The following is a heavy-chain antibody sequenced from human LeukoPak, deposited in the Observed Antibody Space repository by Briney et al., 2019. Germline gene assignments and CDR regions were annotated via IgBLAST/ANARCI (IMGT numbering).Heavy chain of an antibody. CDR2: ISYDGSNK. J-gene: IGHJ5*02. CDR3: ARDGSGIQWLVAGDDWFDP. V-gene: IGHV3-30-3*01. D-gene: IGHD6-19*01. CDR1: GFTFSSYA. Sequence: PGRSLRLSCAASGFTFSSYAMHWVRQAPGKGLEWVAVISYDGSNKYYADSVKGRFTISRDNSKNTLYLQMNSLRAEDTAVYYCARDGSGIQWLVAGDDWFDPWGQGTLVTVSS.